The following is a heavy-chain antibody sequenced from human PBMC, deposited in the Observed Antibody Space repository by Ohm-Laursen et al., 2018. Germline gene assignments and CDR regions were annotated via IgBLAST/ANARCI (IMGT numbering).Heavy chain of an antibody. CDR3: ARVASYSGYDDAFDI. CDR1: GFTFSSYD. CDR2: IGTAGDT. J-gene: IGHJ3*02. V-gene: IGHV3-13*01. D-gene: IGHD3-22*01. Sequence: SLRLSCSASGFTFSSYDMHWVRQATGKGLEWVSAIGTAGDTYYPGSVKGRFTISRENAKNSLYLQMNSLRAEDTAVYYCARVASYSGYDDAFDIWGQGTMVTVSS.